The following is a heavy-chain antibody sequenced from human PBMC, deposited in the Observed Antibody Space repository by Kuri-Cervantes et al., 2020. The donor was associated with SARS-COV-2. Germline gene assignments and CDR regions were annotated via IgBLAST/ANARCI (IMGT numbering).Heavy chain of an antibody. D-gene: IGHD7-27*01. CDR1: RFTFSSYE. Sequence: GESLKISCAASRFTFSSYEMNWVRQAPGKGLEWVSYISSSGSTIYYADSVKGRFTISRDNAKNSLYLQMNSLRAEDTAVYYCARIGELGIPDYWGQGTLVTVSS. CDR3: ARIGELGIPDY. V-gene: IGHV3-48*03. CDR2: ISSSGSTI. J-gene: IGHJ4*02.